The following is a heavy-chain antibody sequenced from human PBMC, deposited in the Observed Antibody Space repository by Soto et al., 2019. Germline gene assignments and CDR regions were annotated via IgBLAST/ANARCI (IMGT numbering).Heavy chain of an antibody. D-gene: IGHD3-22*01. CDR1: GGTFSSYA. Sequence: QVQLVQSGAEVKKPGSSVKVSCKASGGTFSSYAISWVRQAPGQGLEWMGGIIPIFDTTNNAQRFQGRVTITADESTGTAYLELSSLRSEDTAVYYCARCLYDSSGYYHYYGMDVWGQGTTVTVSS. V-gene: IGHV1-69*12. CDR3: ARCLYDSSGYYHYYGMDV. J-gene: IGHJ6*02. CDR2: IIPIFDTT.